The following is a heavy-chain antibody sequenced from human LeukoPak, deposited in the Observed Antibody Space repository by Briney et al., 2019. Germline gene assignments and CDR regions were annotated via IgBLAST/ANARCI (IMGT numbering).Heavy chain of an antibody. CDR2: INAGNGNT. Sequence: AASVKVSCKASGYTFTSYAMHWVRQAPGQRLEWMGWINAGNGNTKYSQKFQGRVTITRDTSASTAYMELSSLRSEDTAVYYCARDHYGSGSYYGDAFDIWAKGQWSPSLQ. V-gene: IGHV1-3*01. CDR3: ARDHYGSGSYYGDAFDI. D-gene: IGHD3-10*01. CDR1: GYTFTSYA. J-gene: IGHJ3*02.